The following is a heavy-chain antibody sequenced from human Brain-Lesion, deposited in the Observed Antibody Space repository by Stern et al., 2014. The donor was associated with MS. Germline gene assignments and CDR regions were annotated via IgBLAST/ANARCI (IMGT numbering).Heavy chain of an antibody. V-gene: IGHV1-8*01. Sequence: VQLEESGAEVKKPGASVKVSCKASGYTFSSYDITWVRQASGHGLEWMGWMNPYSGNTGYAQKFKGRVSMPSDPSISTVYMDLTSLTSDDTAVYFCARAVRNQLLSEYWGQGTLVTVSS. J-gene: IGHJ4*02. D-gene: IGHD2-2*01. CDR2: MNPYSGNT. CDR3: ARAVRNQLLSEY. CDR1: GYTFSSYD.